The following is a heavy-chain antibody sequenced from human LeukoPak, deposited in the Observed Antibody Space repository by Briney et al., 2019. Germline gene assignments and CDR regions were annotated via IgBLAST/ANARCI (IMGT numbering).Heavy chain of an antibody. D-gene: IGHD1-26*01. J-gene: IGHJ4*02. CDR1: GFTFSSYG. CDR2: ISGSGGST. CDR3: AVPQWELLN. V-gene: IGHV3-23*01. Sequence: PGGSLRLSCAASGFTFSSYGMHWVRQAPGKVLEWVSGISGSGGSTYYADSVKGRFTISRDNSKNTLYLQMNSLRAEDTAVYSCAVPQWELLNWGQGTLVTVSS.